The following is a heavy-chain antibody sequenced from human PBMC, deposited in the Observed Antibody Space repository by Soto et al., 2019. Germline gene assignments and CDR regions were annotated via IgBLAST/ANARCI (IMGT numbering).Heavy chain of an antibody. CDR2: IYSGST. V-gene: IGHV4-39*01. J-gene: IGHJ6*02. D-gene: IGHD3-10*01. CDR3: AIPGAFYYYYGMDV. Sequence: SETLSLTCTVSGGSISSSSYYWGWIRQPPGKGLGWIGSIYSGSTYYNPSLKSRVTISVDTSKNQFSLKLSSVTAADTAVYYCAIPGAFYYYYGMDVWRQGTTVTVSS. CDR1: GGSISSSSYY.